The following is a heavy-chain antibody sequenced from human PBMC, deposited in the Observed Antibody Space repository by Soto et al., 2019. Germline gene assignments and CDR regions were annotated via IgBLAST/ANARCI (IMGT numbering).Heavy chain of an antibody. CDR2: MNPNSGNT. CDR1: GYTFTSYD. V-gene: IGHV1-8*01. J-gene: IGHJ5*02. CDR3: AGGVKYGAYSGWFDP. D-gene: IGHD4-17*01. Sequence: QVQLVQSGAEVKKPGASVKVSCKASGYTFTSYDINWVRQATGQGLEYLGWMNPNSGNTGYVQKFRGRVTMTRDTSISTAYMELSSLRSEDTAVYFCAGGVKYGAYSGWFDPWGQGTLVTVSS.